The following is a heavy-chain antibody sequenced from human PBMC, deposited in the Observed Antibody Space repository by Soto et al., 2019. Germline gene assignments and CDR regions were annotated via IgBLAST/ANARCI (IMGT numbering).Heavy chain of an antibody. V-gene: IGHV4-31*03. CDR3: ARGRGTYTDS. CDR1: GDSISSGSFL. Sequence: SETLSLTCTVSGDSISSGSFLWTWIRQHPGEGLEWIGYIYKSGSAFYNPSLKSRPSISVDTSKNQFSLKLSSVTAADTAVYYCARGRGTYTDSWGQGTLVTVS. D-gene: IGHD2-2*02. CDR2: IYKSGSA. J-gene: IGHJ4*02.